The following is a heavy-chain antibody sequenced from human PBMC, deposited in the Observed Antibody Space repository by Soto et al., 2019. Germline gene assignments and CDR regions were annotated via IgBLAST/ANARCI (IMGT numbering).Heavy chain of an antibody. CDR1: GGTFSSYT. CDR3: ARGHDYGDYFSGTFDI. J-gene: IGHJ3*02. D-gene: IGHD4-17*01. CDR2: IIPILGIA. Sequence: GASVKVSCKASGGTFSSYTISWVRQAPGQGLEWMGRIIPILGIANYAQKFQGRVTITADKSTSTAYMELSSLRSEDTAVYYCARGHDYGDYFSGTFDIWGQGTMVTVSS. V-gene: IGHV1-69*02.